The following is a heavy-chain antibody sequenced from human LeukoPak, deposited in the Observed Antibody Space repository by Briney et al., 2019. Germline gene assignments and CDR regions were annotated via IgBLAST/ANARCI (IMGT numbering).Heavy chain of an antibody. CDR2: IYSGGST. CDR1: GFTVSSNY. Sequence: GGSLRLSCAASGFTVSSNYMSWVPQAPGKGLEWVSVIYSGGSTYYADSVKGRFTISRDNSKNTLYLQMNSLRAEDTAVYYCARALTMVRGVIPPFGYWGQGTLVTVSS. J-gene: IGHJ4*02. CDR3: ARALTMVRGVIPPFGY. V-gene: IGHV3-53*01. D-gene: IGHD3-10*01.